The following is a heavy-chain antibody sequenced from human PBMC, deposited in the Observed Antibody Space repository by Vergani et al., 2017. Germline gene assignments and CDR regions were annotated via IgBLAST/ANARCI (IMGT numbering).Heavy chain of an antibody. CDR2: ISYDGSNK. CDR1: GFTFSSYA. CDR3: ARDGLYSSSWYFDY. J-gene: IGHJ4*02. D-gene: IGHD6-13*01. Sequence: QVQLVESGGGVVQPGRSLRLSCAASGFTFSSYAMHWVRQAPGQGLEWVAVISYDGSNKYYADSVKGRFTISRDNSKNTLYLQMNSLRAEDTAVYYCARDGLYSSSWYFDYWGQGTLVTVSS. V-gene: IGHV3-30*01.